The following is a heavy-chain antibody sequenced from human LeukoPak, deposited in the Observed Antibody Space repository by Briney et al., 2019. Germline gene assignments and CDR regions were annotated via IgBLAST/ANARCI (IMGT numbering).Heavy chain of an antibody. V-gene: IGHV3-30*04. J-gene: IGHJ4*02. CDR1: GFTFTNYA. Sequence: GRSLTLSCAASGFTFTNYAMHWVRQAPGKGLEWVAVIRYDGSKKYYADSVKGRFTIPRDNSKNLVSLQMNSLSAEDAAVYYCARDGINGNYYFDYWGQGTLVTVSS. D-gene: IGHD4-23*01. CDR2: IRYDGSKK. CDR3: ARDGINGNYYFDY.